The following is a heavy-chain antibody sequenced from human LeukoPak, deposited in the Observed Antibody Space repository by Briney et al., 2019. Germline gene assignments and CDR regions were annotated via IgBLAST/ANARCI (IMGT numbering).Heavy chain of an antibody. CDR2: IIPIFGTV. D-gene: IGHD5-18*01. V-gene: IGHV1-69*05. Sequence: SVKVSCKASGGTFASYAISWVRQAPGQGLEWMGRIIPIFGTVNYAQKFQGRVTMTTDESTSTAYMELSSLRSEDTTVYYCARVSTEVDTAMAVFDYWGQGTLVTVSS. J-gene: IGHJ4*02. CDR3: ARVSTEVDTAMAVFDY. CDR1: GGTFASYA.